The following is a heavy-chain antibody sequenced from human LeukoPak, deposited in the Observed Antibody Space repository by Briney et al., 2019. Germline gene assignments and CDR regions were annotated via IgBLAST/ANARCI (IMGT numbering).Heavy chain of an antibody. CDR3: ARTNLKPAGTYWYYYGMDV. V-gene: IGHV4-39*01. CDR2: VHYSGST. J-gene: IGHJ6*02. Sequence: SETLSLTCTVSGGSISNSYYWGWIRQPPGKGLEWIGSVHYSGSTFYNPSLMSRVTISVDTSKNQFSLHLTSVTAADTAVYYCARTNLKPAGTYWYYYGMDVWGQGTTVTVSS. D-gene: IGHD6-13*01. CDR1: GGSISNSYY.